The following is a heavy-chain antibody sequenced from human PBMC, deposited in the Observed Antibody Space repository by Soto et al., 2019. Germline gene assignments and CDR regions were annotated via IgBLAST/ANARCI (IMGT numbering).Heavy chain of an antibody. Sequence: GASVKVSCKASGYTFTGYYMHWVRQAPGQGLEWMGWINPNSGGTNYAQKFQGRVTMTRDTSISTAYMELSRLRSDDTAVYYCAREVTLSRYCSGGSCYFDYWGQGTLVTVSS. V-gene: IGHV1-2*02. CDR1: GYTFTGYY. D-gene: IGHD2-15*01. CDR2: INPNSGGT. CDR3: AREVTLSRYCSGGSCYFDY. J-gene: IGHJ4*02.